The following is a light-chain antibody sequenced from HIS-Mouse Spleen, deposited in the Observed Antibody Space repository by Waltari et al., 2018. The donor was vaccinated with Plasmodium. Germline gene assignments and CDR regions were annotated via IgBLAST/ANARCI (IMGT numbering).Light chain of an antibody. J-gene: IGLJ1*01. CDR1: RSDVGGYTY. CDR2: EVS. V-gene: IGLV2-8*01. Sequence: QSALTQPPSASGSPGQSVTLSCTGTRSDVGGYTYVSWYQQHPGKAPKLMIYEVSKRPSGVPDRFSGSKSGNTASLTVSGLQAEDEADYYCSSYAGSNNYVFGTGTKVTVL. CDR3: SSYAGSNNYV.